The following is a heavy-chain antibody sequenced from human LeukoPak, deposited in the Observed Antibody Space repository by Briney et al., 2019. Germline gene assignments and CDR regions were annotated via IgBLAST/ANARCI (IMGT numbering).Heavy chain of an antibody. CDR1: GFTFSSYG. V-gene: IGHV3-30*18. D-gene: IGHD6-13*01. J-gene: IGHJ4*02. CDR3: AKGEIAAADPISH. Sequence: PGGSLRLSCAASGFTFSSYGMPWVRQAPGKGLEWVAVISYDGSNKYYADSVKGRFTISRDNSKNTLYLQMNSLRAEDTAVYYCAKGEIAAADPISHWGQGTLVTVSS. CDR2: ISYDGSNK.